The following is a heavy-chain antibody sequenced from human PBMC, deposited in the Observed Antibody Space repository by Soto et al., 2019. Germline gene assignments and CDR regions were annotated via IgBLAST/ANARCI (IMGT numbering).Heavy chain of an antibody. D-gene: IGHD3-10*01. CDR3: ARARPYGSGSYHYFDY. V-gene: IGHV1-46*02. CDR1: VYTFNSYY. CDR2: ISPSGGST. J-gene: IGHJ4*02. Sequence: ASVKVSCKTSVYTFNSYYIHWVRQAHGQGLEWMGIISPSGGSTSYAQRFQGRVTLTIDTSTSTVYMELSSLRSEDTAIYYCARARPYGSGSYHYFDYWGLGTLVTVS.